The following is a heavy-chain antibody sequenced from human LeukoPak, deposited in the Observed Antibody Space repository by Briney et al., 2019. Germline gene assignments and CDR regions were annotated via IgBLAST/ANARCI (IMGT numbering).Heavy chain of an antibody. D-gene: IGHD3-10*01. CDR3: VKDRVWFGELLNPLFDN. V-gene: IGHV3-9*01. CDR2: ISWNSGRI. Sequence: GRSLRLSCAASGFTFDDYAMHWVRQAPGKGLEWVSGISWNSGRIGYADSVKGRFTISRDNPKNSLYLQMNSLRAEDTALYYCVKDRVWFGELLNPLFDNWGQGTRVTVSS. J-gene: IGHJ4*02. CDR1: GFTFDDYA.